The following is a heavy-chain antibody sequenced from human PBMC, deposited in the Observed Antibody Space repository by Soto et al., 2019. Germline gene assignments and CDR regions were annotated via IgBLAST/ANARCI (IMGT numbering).Heavy chain of an antibody. J-gene: IGHJ4*02. CDR2: INPSGGST. CDR3: ARSSNYYDSSGSNDY. D-gene: IGHD3-22*01. V-gene: IGHV1-46*01. CDR1: GYTFTSYY. Sequence: ASVKVSCKASGYTFTSYYMHWVRQAPGQGLEWMGIINPSGGSTSYAQKFQGRVTMTRDTSTSTVYMEMCSLRSEDTAVYYCARSSNYYDSSGSNDYWGQGTLVTVSS.